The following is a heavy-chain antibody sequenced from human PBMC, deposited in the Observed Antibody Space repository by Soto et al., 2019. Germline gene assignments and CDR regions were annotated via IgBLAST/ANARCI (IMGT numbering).Heavy chain of an antibody. CDR1: GGSISSGGYY. D-gene: IGHD4-4*01. Sequence: SETLSLTCTVSGGSISSGGYYWSWIRQHPGKGLEWIGYIYYSGSTYYNPSLKSRVTISVDTSKNQFSLKLSSVTAADTAVYYCARVSVTHYYYYYMDVWGKGTTVTVSS. J-gene: IGHJ6*03. CDR2: IYYSGST. CDR3: ARVSVTHYYYYYMDV. V-gene: IGHV4-31*03.